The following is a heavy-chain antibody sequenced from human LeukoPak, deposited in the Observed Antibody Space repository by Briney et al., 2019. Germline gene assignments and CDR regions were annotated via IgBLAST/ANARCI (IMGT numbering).Heavy chain of an antibody. Sequence: PSETLSLTCTVSGDSISRGNYYCSWIRQPAGKGLEWIGHIYTSGSTNYNPSLKSRVTISVDTSKNQFSLKLRSVTAADTAVYYCARSIAVRWRNYFDYWGQGTLVNVSS. CDR3: ARSIAVRWRNYFDY. V-gene: IGHV4-61*09. CDR2: IYTSGST. CDR1: GDSISRGNYY. J-gene: IGHJ4*02. D-gene: IGHD6-6*01.